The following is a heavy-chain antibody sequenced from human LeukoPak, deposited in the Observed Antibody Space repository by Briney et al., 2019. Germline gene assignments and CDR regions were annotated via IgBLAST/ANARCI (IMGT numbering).Heavy chain of an antibody. Sequence: GGSLRLSCAASGFTFSSYAIHRVRQAPGKGLEYISGISSNGGATHYATSVRGRFTISRDNSKNTVYLQMGSLRVEDMAVYYCARRTSGGGYDVWGQGTLVTVSS. V-gene: IGHV3-64*01. CDR3: ARRTSGGGYDV. J-gene: IGHJ1*01. CDR2: ISSNGGAT. D-gene: IGHD5-12*01. CDR1: GFTFSSYA.